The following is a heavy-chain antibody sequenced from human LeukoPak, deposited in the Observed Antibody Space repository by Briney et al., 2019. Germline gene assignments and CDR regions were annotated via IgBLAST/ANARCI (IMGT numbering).Heavy chain of an antibody. CDR3: AKDISALYSSSPPFWAY. CDR1: GFTFDDYA. V-gene: IGHV3-9*01. Sequence: GGSLRLSCAASGFTFDDYAMHWVRQAPGKGLEWVSGISWNSGSIGYADSVKGRFTISRDNAKNSLYLQMNSLRAEDTALYYCAKDISALYSSSPPFWAYWGQGTLVTVSS. CDR2: ISWNSGSI. D-gene: IGHD6-6*01. J-gene: IGHJ4*02.